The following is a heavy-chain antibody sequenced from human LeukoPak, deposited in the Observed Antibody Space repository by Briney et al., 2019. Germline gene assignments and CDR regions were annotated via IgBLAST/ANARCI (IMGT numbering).Heavy chain of an antibody. J-gene: IGHJ4*02. V-gene: IGHV3-23*01. Sequence: GGSLRLSCAASGFTFNTYGMTWVRQAPGKGLEWVSAISGSGSDTYYADSVKGRFTISRDNSKNTLYLQMNSLRAEDTAVYYCAKDRSCTNNICHGDFDYWGQGTLVTVSS. CDR1: GFTFNTYG. D-gene: IGHD2-8*01. CDR3: AKDRSCTNNICHGDFDY. CDR2: ISGSGSDT.